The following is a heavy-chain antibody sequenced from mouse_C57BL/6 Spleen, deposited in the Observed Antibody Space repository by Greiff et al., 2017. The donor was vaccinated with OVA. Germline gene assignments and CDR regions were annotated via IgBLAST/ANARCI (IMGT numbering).Heavy chain of an antibody. D-gene: IGHD2-5*01. CDR2: IHPNSGST. CDR3: ARSEDYSSNPGCAC. CDR1: GYTFTSYW. V-gene: IGHV1-64*01. Sequence: VQLQQPGAELVKPGASVKLSCKASGYTFTSYWMHWVNQRPGQGLEWIGMIHPNSGSTNYNEKFKSKATLTVDKSSSTAYMQLSILSSEDSAVYYCARSEDYSSNPGCACWGQGTLVTVSA. J-gene: IGHJ3*01.